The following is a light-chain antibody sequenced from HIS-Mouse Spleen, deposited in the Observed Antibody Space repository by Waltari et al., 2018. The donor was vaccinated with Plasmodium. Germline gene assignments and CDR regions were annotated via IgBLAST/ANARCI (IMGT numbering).Light chain of an antibody. J-gene: IGLJ1*01. Sequence: QSALTQPPSASGSPGQSVTISCTGTSRAVGGYTYVSWYQQHPGKAPKLMIYEVSKRPSGVPDRFSGSKSGNTASLTVSGLQAEDEADYYCSSYAGSSVFGTGTKVTVL. V-gene: IGLV2-8*01. CDR1: SRAVGGYTY. CDR2: EVS. CDR3: SSYAGSSV.